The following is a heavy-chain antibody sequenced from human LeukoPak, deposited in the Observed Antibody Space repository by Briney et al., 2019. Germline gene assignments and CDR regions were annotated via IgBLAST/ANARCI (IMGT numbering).Heavy chain of an antibody. V-gene: IGHV4-30-2*01. CDR3: AGLNYYDSSGYY. CDR2: IYHSGST. Sequence: SQTLSLTCAVSGGSISSGGYSWSWIRQPPGKGLEWIGYIYHSGSTYYNPSLKSRVTISVDRSKNQFSLKLSSVTAADTAVYYCAGLNYYDSSGYYWGQGTLVTVSS. CDR1: GGSISSGGYS. D-gene: IGHD3-22*01. J-gene: IGHJ4*02.